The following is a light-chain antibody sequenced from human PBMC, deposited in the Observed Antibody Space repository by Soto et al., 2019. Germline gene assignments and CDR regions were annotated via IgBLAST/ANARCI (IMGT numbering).Light chain of an antibody. V-gene: IGLV2-14*01. Sequence: SALTQPASVSGSPGQSITISCTGTTNDIGGFNAVSWYRRHSGTAPRLLIYEVTNRPSGVSDRFSGSKSGITASLTISGLQADDEADYFCFSYTRSSTWIFGGGTKLTVL. CDR1: TNDIGGFNA. CDR3: FSYTRSSTWI. CDR2: EVT. J-gene: IGLJ2*01.